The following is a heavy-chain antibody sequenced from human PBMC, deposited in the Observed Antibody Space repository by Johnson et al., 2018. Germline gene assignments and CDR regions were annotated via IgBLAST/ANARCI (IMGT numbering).Heavy chain of an antibody. V-gene: IGHV3-9*01. J-gene: IGHJ6*04. CDR3: ARYCNNGVCSPYAMDV. D-gene: IGHD2-8*01. Sequence: VQLVQSGGGLVQPGRSLRLSCAASGFTFDDYAMHWVRQAPGTGLEWVSGISWIIGSNTYYADSVKGRFTISRDNSKNSLFLQMNSLRAADAAVYYCARYCNNGVCSPYAMDVWGKGTTVTVSS. CDR1: GFTFDDYA. CDR2: ISWIIGSNT.